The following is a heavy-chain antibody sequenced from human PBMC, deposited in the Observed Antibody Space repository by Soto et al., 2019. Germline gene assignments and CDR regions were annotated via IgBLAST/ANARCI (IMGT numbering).Heavy chain of an antibody. CDR2: ITPFNGNT. CDR1: GYTFTYRY. Sequence: SVKVSCKASGYTFTYRYLHWVRQAPGQALEWMGWITPFNGNTNYAQKFQDRVTITRDRSMSTAYMELSSLRSEDTAVYYCARESRSNAYYYYYGMDVWGQGTTVTVSS. V-gene: IGHV1-45*02. J-gene: IGHJ6*02. D-gene: IGHD4-4*01. CDR3: ARESRSNAYYYYYGMDV.